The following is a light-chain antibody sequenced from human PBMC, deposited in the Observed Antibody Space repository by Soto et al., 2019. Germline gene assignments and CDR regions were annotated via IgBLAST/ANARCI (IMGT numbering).Light chain of an antibody. V-gene: IGKV3-20*01. CDR2: GAS. Sequence: EIVMTQSPATLSVPPWERATLSCRASQGFNNNYLAWYQQKPGQAPRLVIYGASSRATGIPDRFSASGSGTDFTLTISRLEPEDFAVYYCQQYTSAPLTFGQGTKVDIK. CDR1: QGFNNNY. J-gene: IGKJ1*01. CDR3: QQYTSAPLT.